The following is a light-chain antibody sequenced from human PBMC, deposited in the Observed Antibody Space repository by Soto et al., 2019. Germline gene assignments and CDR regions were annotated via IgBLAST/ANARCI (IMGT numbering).Light chain of an antibody. CDR3: CSYAGSSTFLYV. CDR1: SSDVGSYNL. V-gene: IGLV2-23*03. Sequence: QSVVTQPACVSVSPGQSITISCTGTSSDVGSYNLVSWYQQHPGKAPKLMIYEGSKRPSGVSNRFSGSKSGNTASLTISGLQAEDEADYYCCSYAGSSTFLYVFGTGTKVTVL. J-gene: IGLJ1*01. CDR2: EGS.